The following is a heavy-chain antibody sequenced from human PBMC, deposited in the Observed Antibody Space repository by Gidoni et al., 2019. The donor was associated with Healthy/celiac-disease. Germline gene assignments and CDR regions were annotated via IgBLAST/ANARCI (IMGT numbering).Heavy chain of an antibody. D-gene: IGHD1-26*01. J-gene: IGHJ6*02. CDR3: AREVAGGSYIGPYYYYGMDV. Sequence: QLQQWGAGLLKPPETLSLTCAVYGGSFSGYYCSWIRQPPGKGLEGIGEITHSGSTNYNPSLKGRVTISVDTSKNQFSLKLSSVTAADTAVYYCAREVAGGSYIGPYYYYGMDVWGQGTTVTVSS. CDR1: GGSFSGYY. V-gene: IGHV4-34*01. CDR2: ITHSGST.